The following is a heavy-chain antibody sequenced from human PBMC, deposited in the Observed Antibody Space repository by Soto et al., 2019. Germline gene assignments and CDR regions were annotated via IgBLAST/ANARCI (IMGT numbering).Heavy chain of an antibody. CDR2: IIPIFGTA. J-gene: IGHJ2*01. D-gene: IGHD2-15*01. CDR1: GGTFSSYA. CDR3: ARVVTVVKSFHYWYFDL. V-gene: IGHV1-69*12. Sequence: QVQLVQSGAEVKKPGSSVKVSCKASGGTFSSYAISWVRQAPGQGLEWMGGIIPIFGTANYAQKFQGRVTINADXSXRTXYMELSSLRSEDTAVYYCARVVTVVKSFHYWYFDLWGRGTLVTVSS.